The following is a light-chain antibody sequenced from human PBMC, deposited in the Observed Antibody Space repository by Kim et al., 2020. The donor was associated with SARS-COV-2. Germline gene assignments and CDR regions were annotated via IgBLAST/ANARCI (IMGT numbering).Light chain of an antibody. CDR3: QHRINWPLT. J-gene: IGKJ4*01. CDR1: QSVNTY. V-gene: IGKV3-11*01. Sequence: LSPGERATLSCRASQSVNTYIAWYQQKPGQAPRLLIYDASDRASGIPARFSGSGSGTDFTLTISSLEPEDFAVYYCQHRINWPLTFGGGTKVEIK. CDR2: DAS.